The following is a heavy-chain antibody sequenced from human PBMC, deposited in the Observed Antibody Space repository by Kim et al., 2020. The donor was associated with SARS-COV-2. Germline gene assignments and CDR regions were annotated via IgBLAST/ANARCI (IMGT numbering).Heavy chain of an antibody. V-gene: IGHV4-59*01. Sequence: TSYRPSLKGRVTISVDTSKNQFSLRLSAVAAADTAVYYCARDGVTMGMDVWGQGTTVTVSS. J-gene: IGHJ6*02. D-gene: IGHD3-10*01. CDR3: ARDGVTMGMDV. CDR2: T.